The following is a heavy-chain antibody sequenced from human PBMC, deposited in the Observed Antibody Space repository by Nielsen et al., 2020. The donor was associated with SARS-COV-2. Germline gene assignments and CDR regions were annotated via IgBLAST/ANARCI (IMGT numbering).Heavy chain of an antibody. V-gene: IGHV4-4*01. CDR1: GGSVSSNDW. CDR3: ARGDLVVVPSPILGLGPFFYYFYLDV. J-gene: IGHJ6*03. CDR2: VSHSGSI. D-gene: IGHD2-2*01. Sequence: GSLRLSCAASGGSVSSNDWWTWVRQSPGKGLEWIGEVSHSGSINYNPSLKSRVTLSMDKSKRQFSLRLTSVSAADTAVYFCARGDLVVVPSPILGLGPFFYYFYLDVWGKGTTVIVSS.